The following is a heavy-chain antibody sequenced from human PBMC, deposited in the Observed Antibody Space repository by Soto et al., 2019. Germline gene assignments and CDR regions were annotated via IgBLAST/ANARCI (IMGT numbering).Heavy chain of an antibody. CDR1: GGTFSSYA. V-gene: IGHV1-69*06. J-gene: IGHJ6*02. CDR2: IIPIFGTA. CDR3: ARVSSSSSEVHYYYGMDV. Sequence: GASVKVSCKASGGTFSSYAISWVRQAPGQGLEWMGGIIPIFGTANYAQKFQGRVTITADKSTSTAYMELSSLRSEDTAVYYCARVSSSSSEVHYYYGMDVWGQGTTVTVSS. D-gene: IGHD6-6*01.